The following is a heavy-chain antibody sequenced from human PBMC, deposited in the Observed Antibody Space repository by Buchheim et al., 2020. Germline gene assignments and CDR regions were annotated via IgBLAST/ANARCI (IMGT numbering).Heavy chain of an antibody. CDR2: INHSGST. J-gene: IGHJ4*02. CDR3: ARGKRYFDWLLFDY. Sequence: QVQLQQWGAGLLKPSETLSLTCAVYGGSFSGYYWSWIRQPPGKGLEWIGEINHSGSTNYNPSLKSRVTISVDTSKNQSSLKLSSVTAADTAVYYCARGKRYFDWLLFDYWGQGTL. CDR1: GGSFSGYY. D-gene: IGHD3-9*01. V-gene: IGHV4-34*01.